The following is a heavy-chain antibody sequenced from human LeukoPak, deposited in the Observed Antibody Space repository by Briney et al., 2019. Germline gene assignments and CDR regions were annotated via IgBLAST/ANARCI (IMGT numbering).Heavy chain of an antibody. D-gene: IGHD1-26*01. V-gene: IGHV4-59*01. CDR3: ARDGGGSYGFDY. CDR1: GGSISSYY. Sequence: PSETLSLTCTVSGGSISSYYWSWIRQPPGNGLEWIGYIYYSGSTNYNPSLKSRVTISVDTSKNQFSLKLSSVTAADTAVYYCARDGGGSYGFDYWGQGTLVTVSS. J-gene: IGHJ4*02. CDR2: IYYSGST.